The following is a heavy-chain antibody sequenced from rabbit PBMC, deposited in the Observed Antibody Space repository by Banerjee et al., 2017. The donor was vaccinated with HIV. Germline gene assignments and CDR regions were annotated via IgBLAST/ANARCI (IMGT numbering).Heavy chain of an antibody. CDR2: IRSGSSGNT. CDR3: ARGDGGASYGYGL. V-gene: IGHV1S45*01. CDR1: GFDFSSNA. J-gene: IGHJ3*01. D-gene: IGHD6-1*01. Sequence: QEQLVESGGGLVTPEGSLTLTCKASGFDFSSNAMCWVRQAPGKGLEWIGCIRSGSSGNTYFANWAKGRFSISKTSSTTGTLQMTSLTAADTATYFCARGDGGASYGYGLWGQGTLVTVS.